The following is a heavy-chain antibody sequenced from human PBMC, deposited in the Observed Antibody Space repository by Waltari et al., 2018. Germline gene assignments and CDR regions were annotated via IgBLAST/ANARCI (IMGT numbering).Heavy chain of an antibody. J-gene: IGHJ6*03. CDR1: GGSMTSHY. CDR2: GFHSGRT. Sequence: QVQLQESGPGLVRPSETLSLTCTVSGGSMTSHYWSWIRQSPGKGLVWVGYGFHSGRTNYNPSLKSRVTMSLDTSKSQFSLKLTSVTPADTAVYYCARDILHSFYYYMDVWGKGTLVTVSS. D-gene: IGHD5-18*01. CDR3: ARDILHSFYYYMDV. V-gene: IGHV4-59*11.